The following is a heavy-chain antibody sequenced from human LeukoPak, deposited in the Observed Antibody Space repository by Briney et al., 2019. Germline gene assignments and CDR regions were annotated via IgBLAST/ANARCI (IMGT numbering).Heavy chain of an antibody. V-gene: IGHV4-34*01. J-gene: IGHJ4*02. Sequence: SETLSLTCAVYGGSFSGYYWSWIRQPPGKGLEWIGEINHSGGTNYNPSLKSRVTISVDTSKNQFSLKLSSVTAADTAVYYCARVLSGWSFDYWGQGTLVTVSP. CDR1: GGSFSGYY. D-gene: IGHD6-19*01. CDR2: INHSGGT. CDR3: ARVLSGWSFDY.